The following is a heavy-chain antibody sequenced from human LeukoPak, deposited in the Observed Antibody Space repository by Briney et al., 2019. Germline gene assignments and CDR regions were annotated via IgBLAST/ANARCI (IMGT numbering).Heavy chain of an antibody. D-gene: IGHD5-12*01. CDR3: ARHSHLWLRLGSLDY. CDR1: GGSISIYY. J-gene: IGHJ4*02. Sequence: PSETLSLTCTVSGGSISIYYWTWIRQPPGKGLEWIGYIYYSGSTNYNPSPKSRVTISVDTSKNQFSLKLSSVTAADTAVYYCARHSHLWLRLGSLDYWGQGTLVTVSS. CDR2: IYYSGST. V-gene: IGHV4-59*08.